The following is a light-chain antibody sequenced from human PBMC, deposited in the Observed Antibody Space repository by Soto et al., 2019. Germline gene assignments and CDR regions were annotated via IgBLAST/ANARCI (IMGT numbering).Light chain of an antibody. CDR3: QPYNNWPPWT. V-gene: IGKV3-15*01. CDR2: GAS. CDR1: QSVSSN. J-gene: IGKJ1*01. Sequence: IVMTQSQATLSVSPGERATLSCRASQSVSSNLAWYQQKPGQAPRLLIYGASTRATGIPARFSGSGSGTEFTLTISSLQSEDFAVYYCQPYNNWPPWTFGQGT.